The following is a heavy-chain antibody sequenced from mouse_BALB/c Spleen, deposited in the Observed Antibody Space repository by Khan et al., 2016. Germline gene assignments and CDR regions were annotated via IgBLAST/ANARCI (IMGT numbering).Heavy chain of an antibody. CDR1: GYTFTSYY. D-gene: IGHD2-3*01. CDR2: INPSNGGT. J-gene: IGHJ3*01. V-gene: IGHV1S81*02. Sequence: QVQLKQSGAELVKPGASVKLSCKASGYTFTSYYMYWVKQRPGQGLEWIGEINPSNGGTNFNEKFKSKATLTVDKSSSTAYMQLSSLTSEDSAVSYCTRGGYDGFAYWGQGTLVTVSA. CDR3: TRGGYDGFAY.